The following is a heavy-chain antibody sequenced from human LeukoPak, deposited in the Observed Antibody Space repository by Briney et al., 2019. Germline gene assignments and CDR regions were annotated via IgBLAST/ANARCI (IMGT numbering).Heavy chain of an antibody. CDR2: INHSGST. V-gene: IGHV4-34*01. CDR3: ARYTDCSGGSCYACDI. J-gene: IGHJ3*02. D-gene: IGHD2-15*01. CDR1: GGSYSYYH. Sequence: SETLSHTFVVNGGSYSYYHWHELRQPPGKGLEWIGEINHSGSTNYNPSLKSRVTISVDTSKNQFSLKLSSVTAADTAVYYCARYTDCSGGSCYACDICGQGTMVTVSS.